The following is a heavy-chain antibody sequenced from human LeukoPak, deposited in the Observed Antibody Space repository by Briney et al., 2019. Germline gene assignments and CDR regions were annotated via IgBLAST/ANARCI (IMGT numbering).Heavy chain of an antibody. Sequence: GGSLRLSCAASGFTFSSYWMHWVRQAPGKGLVWVSRINRDGSSTSYADSVKGRFTISRDNAKNTLYVQMNSLRAEDTAVYYCARDTARNPELLDYWGQGTLVTVSS. CDR3: ARDTARNPELLDY. CDR2: INRDGSST. V-gene: IGHV3-74*01. J-gene: IGHJ4*02. CDR1: GFTFSSYW. D-gene: IGHD1-26*01.